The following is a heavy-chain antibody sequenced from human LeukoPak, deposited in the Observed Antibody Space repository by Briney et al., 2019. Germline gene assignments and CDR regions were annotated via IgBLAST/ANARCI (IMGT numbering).Heavy chain of an antibody. V-gene: IGHV3-23*01. CDR2: LPRSGGGT. Sequence: PGGSLSLSCAASGFPCSSSAMSWGRQAPGQGLEWGSGLPRSGGGTYYADPAKGRFTISRDNYKNPLHLQMNRLRAEDTAIYYCAKAETNTNGLFHCWGQGTLVSVSS. CDR3: AKAETNTNGLFHC. CDR1: GFPCSSSA. D-gene: IGHD2-8*01. J-gene: IGHJ4*02.